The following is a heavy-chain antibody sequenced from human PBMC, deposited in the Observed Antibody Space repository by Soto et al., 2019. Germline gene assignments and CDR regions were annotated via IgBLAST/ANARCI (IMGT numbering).Heavy chain of an antibody. CDR1: GFTFSSYW. CDR3: ARDMTSSGYDLGYSDY. J-gene: IGHJ4*02. V-gene: IGHV3-7*03. CDR2: IKQDGSEK. Sequence: EVQLVESGGGWVQPGGSLRLSCAASGFTFSSYWMSWVRQAPGKGLEWVANIKQDGSEKYYVDSVKGRFTISRDNGKNSLYLQMNSLRAEDTAVYYCARDMTSSGYDLGYSDYWGQGTLVTVSS. D-gene: IGHD5-12*01.